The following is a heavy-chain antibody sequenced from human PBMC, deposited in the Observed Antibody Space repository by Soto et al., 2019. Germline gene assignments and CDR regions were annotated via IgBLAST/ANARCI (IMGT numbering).Heavy chain of an antibody. D-gene: IGHD3-9*01. CDR1: GYTFTSYD. Sequence: ASVKVSCKASGYTFTSYDINLVRQATGQGLEWMGWMNPNSGNTGYAQKFQGRVTMTRNTSISTAYMDLSSLRSEDTAVYYCAREDDLLTGIDHWGQGTLVTVSS. CDR3: AREDDLLTGIDH. CDR2: MNPNSGNT. J-gene: IGHJ5*02. V-gene: IGHV1-8*01.